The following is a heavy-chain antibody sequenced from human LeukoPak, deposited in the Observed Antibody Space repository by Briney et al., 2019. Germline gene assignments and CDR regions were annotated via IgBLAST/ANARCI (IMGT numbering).Heavy chain of an antibody. CDR3: ARVPPYGSGHEPFYYYYGMDV. Sequence: GGSLRLSCAASGFTFSSYGMHWVRQAPGKGLEWVAVIWYDGSNKYYADSVKGRFTISRDNSKNTLYLQTNSLRAEDTAVYYCARVPPYGSGHEPFYYYYGMDVWGQGTTVTVSS. D-gene: IGHD3-10*01. V-gene: IGHV3-33*01. CDR1: GFTFSSYG. CDR2: IWYDGSNK. J-gene: IGHJ6*02.